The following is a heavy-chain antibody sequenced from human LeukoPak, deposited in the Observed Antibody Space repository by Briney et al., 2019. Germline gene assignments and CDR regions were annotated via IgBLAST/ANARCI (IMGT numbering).Heavy chain of an antibody. CDR2: ISSSRSDT. Sequence: PGGSLRLSCAASGFTFSDYYMSWIRQAPGKGLEWVSYISSSRSDTKYADSVKGRFTISRDNAKNSLYLQMNSLRAEDTAVYYCARALGYCSGGSCYPFDHWGQGIPVTVSS. CDR1: GFTFSDYY. V-gene: IGHV3-11*05. D-gene: IGHD2-15*01. J-gene: IGHJ4*02. CDR3: ARALGYCSGGSCYPFDH.